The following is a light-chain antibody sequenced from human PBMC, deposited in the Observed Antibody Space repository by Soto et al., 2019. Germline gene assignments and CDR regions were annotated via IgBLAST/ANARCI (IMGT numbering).Light chain of an antibody. J-gene: IGKJ1*01. Sequence: DIQITHSPSTLAGSVGDRVTITCRASQTISSWLAWYQQKPGKAPKLLIYKASTLQSGVPSRFSGSGSGTDFTLIISSLQPDDFATYFCQQYNTYRTFGQGTKVDI. V-gene: IGKV1-5*03. CDR1: QTISSW. CDR3: QQYNTYRT. CDR2: KAS.